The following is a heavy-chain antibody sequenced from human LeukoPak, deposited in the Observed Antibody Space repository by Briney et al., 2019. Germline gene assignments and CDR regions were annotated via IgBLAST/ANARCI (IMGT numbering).Heavy chain of an antibody. CDR3: ARARPPTSYYSYYMDV. CDR2: ISSGSMII. CDR1: GFTFTGYN. J-gene: IGHJ6*03. Sequence: GGSLRLSCVASGFTFTGYNMNWVRQAPGKGLEWVSSISSGSMIIHSADSLRGRFIISRDNAKNSLYLQMDSLRTEDTAVYFCARARPPTSYYSYYMDVWGRGTTVIVSS. V-gene: IGHV3-21*01.